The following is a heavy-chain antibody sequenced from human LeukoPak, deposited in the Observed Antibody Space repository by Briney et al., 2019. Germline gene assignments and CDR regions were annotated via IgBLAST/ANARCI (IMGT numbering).Heavy chain of an antibody. Sequence: ASVTVSCKASGYTFTGYYMHWVRQAPGQGLEWMGWINPNSGGTNYAQKFQGRVTMTRDTSISTAYMELSRLRSDDTAVYYCARGWSSSSLLVGYWGQGTLVTVSS. CDR1: GYTFTGYY. CDR2: INPNSGGT. CDR3: ARGWSSSSLLVGY. V-gene: IGHV1-2*02. J-gene: IGHJ4*02. D-gene: IGHD6-6*01.